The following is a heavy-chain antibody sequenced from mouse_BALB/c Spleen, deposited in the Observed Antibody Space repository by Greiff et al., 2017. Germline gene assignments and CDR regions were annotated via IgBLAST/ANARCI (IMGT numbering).Heavy chain of an antibody. CDR1: GYTFTDYA. D-gene: IGHD2-4*01. CDR2: ISTYYGNT. V-gene: IGHV1-67*01. Sequence: QVQLQQSGPELVRPGVSVKISCKGSGYTFTDYAMHWVKQSHAKSLEWIGVISTYYGNTNYNQKFKGKATMTVDKSSSTAYMELARLTSEDSAIYYCAREGVYDYDGDYAMDYWGQGTSVTVSS. CDR3: AREGVYDYDGDYAMDY. J-gene: IGHJ4*01.